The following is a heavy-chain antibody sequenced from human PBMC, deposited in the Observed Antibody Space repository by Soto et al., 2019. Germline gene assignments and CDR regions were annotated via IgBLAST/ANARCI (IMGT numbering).Heavy chain of an antibody. V-gene: IGHV4-59*08. Sequence: SETLSLTCTVSGGSISSYYWSWIRQPPWKGPEWIGYIYYSGSTNYNPSLKSRVTISVDTSKNQFSLKLSSVTAADTAVYYCARSWQYYDILTGAFDPWGQGTLVTVSS. CDR3: ARSWQYYDILTGAFDP. CDR2: IYYSGST. D-gene: IGHD3-9*01. J-gene: IGHJ5*02. CDR1: GGSISSYY.